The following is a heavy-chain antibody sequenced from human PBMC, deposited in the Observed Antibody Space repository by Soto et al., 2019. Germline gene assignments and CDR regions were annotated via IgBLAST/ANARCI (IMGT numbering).Heavy chain of an antibody. D-gene: IGHD2-2*01. J-gene: IGHJ6*02. CDR1: GYTFTSYA. CDR3: AFLMPPPSYYYGMAV. CDR2: INAGNGNT. V-gene: IGHV1-3*01. Sequence: ASVKVSCKASGYTFTSYAMHWVRQAPGQRLEWMGWINAGNGNTKYSQKFQGRVTIKRDTSASTAYMELSSLRSEYTAVYYCAFLMPPPSYYYGMAVSTQGTTVTGSS.